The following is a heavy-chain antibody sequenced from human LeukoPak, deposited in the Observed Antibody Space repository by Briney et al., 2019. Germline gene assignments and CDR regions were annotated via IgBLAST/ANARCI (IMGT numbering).Heavy chain of an antibody. D-gene: IGHD2-8*01. CDR1: EFTVYNSY. J-gene: IGHJ4*02. Sequence: GSLRLSCAVSEFTVYNSYMSWVRQAPGKGLEWVSIIYSGGDTFYVDSVKGRFTISRDKYKNTVYLQMNSLRAEDTAVYYCATRDRNNGVDYWGQGTQVTVSS. V-gene: IGHV3-53*01. CDR2: IYSGGDT. CDR3: ATRDRNNGVDY.